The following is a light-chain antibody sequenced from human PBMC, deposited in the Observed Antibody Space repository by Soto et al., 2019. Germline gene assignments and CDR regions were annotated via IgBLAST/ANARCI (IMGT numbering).Light chain of an antibody. V-gene: IGLV1-40*01. CDR2: GNS. Sequence: QAVVAQPPPVSGAPGQRVTISCPGGSSHFGAGYDVHWYQQLPGTAPKLLIYGNSNRPSGVPDRFSGSKSGTSASLAITGLQAEDEADYYCQSYDSSLSGYVFGTGTKVTVL. CDR1: SSHFGAGYD. CDR3: QSYDSSLSGYV. J-gene: IGLJ1*01.